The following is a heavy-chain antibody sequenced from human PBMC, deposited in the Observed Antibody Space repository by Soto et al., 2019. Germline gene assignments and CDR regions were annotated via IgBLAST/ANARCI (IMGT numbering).Heavy chain of an antibody. V-gene: IGHV1-18*04. CDR1: GYTFTGYY. CDR3: ARDVLRYCSSTSCYWRDAFDI. J-gene: IGHJ3*02. CDR2: ISAYNGNT. D-gene: IGHD2-2*01. Sequence: SCKASGYTFTGYYMHRVRQAPGQGLEWMGWISAYNGNTNYAQKLQGRVTMTTDTSTSTAYMELRSLRSDDTAVYYCARDVLRYCSSTSCYWRDAFDIWGQGTMVTVSS.